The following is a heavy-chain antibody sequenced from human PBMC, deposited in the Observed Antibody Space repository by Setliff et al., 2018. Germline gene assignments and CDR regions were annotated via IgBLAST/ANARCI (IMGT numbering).Heavy chain of an antibody. Sequence: GASVKVSCKASGYTLTNYYMHWVRQAPGQGLEWMGIINPSGGLTGYAQKFQGGVTMTRDTSTSTVYMEVSSLRSEDTAVYYCARDRYYNSWSGTSITAPHDAFDIWGQGTMVTVSS. CDR3: ARDRYYNSWSGTSITAPHDAFDI. V-gene: IGHV1-46*03. CDR1: GYTLTNYY. D-gene: IGHD3-3*01. CDR2: INPSGGLT. J-gene: IGHJ3*02.